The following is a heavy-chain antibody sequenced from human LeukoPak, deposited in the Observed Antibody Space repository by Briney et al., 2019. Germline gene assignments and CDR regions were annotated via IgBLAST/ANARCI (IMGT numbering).Heavy chain of an antibody. V-gene: IGHV3-48*03. D-gene: IGHD5-12*01. CDR2: ISSSGSTI. CDR3: ARGSGWILDY. CDR1: GFTFSSYE. Sequence: PGGSLRLSCAASGFTFSSYEMNWVRQAPGKGLEWVSYISSSGSTIYYADSVKGRFTISRDNAKNSLYLQMNRLRAEDTALYYCARGSGWILDYWGQGTLVTVSS. J-gene: IGHJ4*02.